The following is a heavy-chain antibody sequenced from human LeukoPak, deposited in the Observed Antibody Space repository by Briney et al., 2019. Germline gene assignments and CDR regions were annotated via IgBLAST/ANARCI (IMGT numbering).Heavy chain of an antibody. Sequence: GASVKVSCKASGGTFSSYAISWVRQATGQGLEWMGWMNPNSGNTGYAQKFQGRVTMTRNTSISTAYMELSSLRSEDTAVYYCARNGDSSGYYGAFDIWGQGTMVTVSS. D-gene: IGHD3-22*01. V-gene: IGHV1-8*02. J-gene: IGHJ3*02. CDR1: GGTFSSYA. CDR3: ARNGDSSGYYGAFDI. CDR2: MNPNSGNT.